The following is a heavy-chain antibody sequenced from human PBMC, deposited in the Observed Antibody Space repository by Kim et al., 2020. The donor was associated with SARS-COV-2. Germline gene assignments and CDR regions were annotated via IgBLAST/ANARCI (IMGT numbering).Heavy chain of an antibody. CDR2: INSDGSST. CDR3: LSGTGANGDCDY. V-gene: IGHV3-74*01. J-gene: IGHJ4*02. CDR1: GFTFSNYW. Sequence: GGSLRLSCAASGFTFSNYWMHWVRQAPGKGLEWVSRINSDGSSTTRAYSVTGRITISRDNANNTLYRQMDSMRAEDSAVYYCLSGTGANGDCDYWGEGALWTASPQ. D-gene: IGHD1-1*01.